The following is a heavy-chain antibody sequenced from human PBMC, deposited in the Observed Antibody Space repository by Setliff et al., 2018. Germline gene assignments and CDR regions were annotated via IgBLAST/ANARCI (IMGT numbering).Heavy chain of an antibody. CDR1: GYTFTSYD. V-gene: IGHV1-8*02. CDR2: INPNSGNT. J-gene: IGHJ4*02. D-gene: IGHD3-3*01. Sequence: GASVKVSCKASGYTFTSYDINWVRQATGQGLEWMGWINPNSGNTGYAQNFQGRVTMTRNTSISTAYMELSSLRFEDTAVYYCARGPRHNFWSGYYLVAVDYWGQGTLVTVS. CDR3: ARGPRHNFWSGYYLVAVDY.